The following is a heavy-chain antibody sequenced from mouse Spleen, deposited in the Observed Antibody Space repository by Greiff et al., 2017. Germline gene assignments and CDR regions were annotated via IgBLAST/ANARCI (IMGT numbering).Heavy chain of an antibody. CDR3: ARGLQEDY. V-gene: IGHV1-82*01. J-gene: IGHJ2*01. CDR2: IYPGDGDT. D-gene: IGHD3-1*01. Sequence: VQLQQSGPELVKPGASVKISCKASGYAFSSSWMNWVKQRPGKGLEWIGRIYPGDGDTNYNGKFKGKATLTADKSSSTAYMQLSSLTSEDSAVYFCARGLQEDYWGQGTTLTVSS. CDR1: GYAFSSSW.